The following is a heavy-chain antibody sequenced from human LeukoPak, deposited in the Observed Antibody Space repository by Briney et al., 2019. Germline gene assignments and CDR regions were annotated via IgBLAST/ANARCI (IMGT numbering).Heavy chain of an antibody. D-gene: IGHD3-10*01. CDR2: INSDGSST. V-gene: IGHV3-74*01. CDR1: GFTFSSYE. J-gene: IGHJ4*02. Sequence: GGSLRLSCAASGFTFSSYEMNWVRQAPGKGLVWVSRINSDGSSTSYADSVKGRFTISRDNAKNTLYLQMNSLRAEDTAVYYCARGEDYYGDYFDYWGEGTLVTVSS. CDR3: ARGEDYYGDYFDY.